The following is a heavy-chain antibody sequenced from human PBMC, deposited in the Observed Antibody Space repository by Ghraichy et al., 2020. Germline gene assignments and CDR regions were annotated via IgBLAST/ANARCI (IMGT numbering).Heavy chain of an antibody. Sequence: GETLNISCAASGFTFSSYSMNWVRQAPGKGLEWVSYISGSASTIFYADSVKGRFTISRDNAKSSLYLQMNSLREEDTAVYYCARGVIVGGTLRGMDVWGQGTTVTVPS. J-gene: IGHJ6*02. CDR3: ARGVIVGGTLRGMDV. D-gene: IGHD1-26*01. CDR2: ISGSASTI. V-gene: IGHV3-48*02. CDR1: GFTFSSYS.